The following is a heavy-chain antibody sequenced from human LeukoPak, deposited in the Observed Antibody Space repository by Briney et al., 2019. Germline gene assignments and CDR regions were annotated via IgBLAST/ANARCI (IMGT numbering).Heavy chain of an antibody. CDR1: GGSFSGYY. V-gene: IGHV4-34*01. Sequence: SETLSLTCAVYGGSFSGYYWSWIRQPPGKGLEWIGEINHSGSTNYNPSLKSRVTISVDTSKNQFSLKLSSVTAADTAVYYCARRGGWNDAFDIWGQGTMVTVSS. CDR3: ARRGGWNDAFDI. J-gene: IGHJ3*02. D-gene: IGHD5-12*01. CDR2: INHSGST.